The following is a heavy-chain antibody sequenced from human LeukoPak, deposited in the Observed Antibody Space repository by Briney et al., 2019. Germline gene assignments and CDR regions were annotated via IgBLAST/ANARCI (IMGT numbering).Heavy chain of an antibody. CDR2: ISRSGSPI. CDR1: GFTFSTYS. J-gene: IGHJ4*02. D-gene: IGHD5-18*01. CDR3: ARAPGYRGFLDY. V-gene: IGHV3-48*04. Sequence: PGGSLRLSCAASGFTFSTYSINWVRQAPGKGLEWVSYISRSGSPIYYADSVKGRFTISRDNAKNSLYLQMNSLRAEDTAVYYCARAPGYRGFLDYWGQGNLVTVSS.